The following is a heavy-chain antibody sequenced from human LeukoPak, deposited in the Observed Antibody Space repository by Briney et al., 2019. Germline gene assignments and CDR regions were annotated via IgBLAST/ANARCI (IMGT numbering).Heavy chain of an antibody. Sequence: SETLSLTCTVSGGSISSSSYYWGWIRQPPGKGLEWIGSIYYSGSTYYNPSLKSRVTIPVDTSKNQFSLKLSSVTAADTAVYYCARDGLVASPSYYYGMDVWGQGTTVTVSS. J-gene: IGHJ6*02. D-gene: IGHD5-12*01. CDR3: ARDGLVASPSYYYGMDV. V-gene: IGHV4-39*07. CDR1: GGSISSSSYY. CDR2: IYYSGST.